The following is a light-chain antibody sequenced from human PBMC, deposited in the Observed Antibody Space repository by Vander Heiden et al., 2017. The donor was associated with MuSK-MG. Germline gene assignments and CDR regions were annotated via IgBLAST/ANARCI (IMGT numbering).Light chain of an antibody. Sequence: DIQMTQSPSSLSASVGDRVTITCRASQSISNYLNWYQQKPGKAPTLLIYAASSLQSGVPSRFSGSGFGTDFSLTISSLQPEDFASYYCQQSYGTALTFGGGTKVEIK. CDR3: QQSYGTALT. CDR1: QSISNY. J-gene: IGKJ4*01. V-gene: IGKV1-39*01. CDR2: AAS.